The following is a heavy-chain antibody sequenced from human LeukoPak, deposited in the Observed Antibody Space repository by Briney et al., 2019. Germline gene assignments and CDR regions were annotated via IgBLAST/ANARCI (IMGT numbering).Heavy chain of an antibody. Sequence: PGGSLRLSCAASGFTFSSYGMHWVRQAPGKGLEWVAVISYDGSNKYYADSVKGRFTISRDNSKNTLYLQMNSLRAEDTAVYYCARDLRRGSSGYSSSWPGYWGQGTLVTVSS. D-gene: IGHD6-13*01. CDR3: ARDLRRGSSGYSSSWPGY. J-gene: IGHJ4*02. CDR2: ISYDGSNK. V-gene: IGHV3-30*19. CDR1: GFTFSSYG.